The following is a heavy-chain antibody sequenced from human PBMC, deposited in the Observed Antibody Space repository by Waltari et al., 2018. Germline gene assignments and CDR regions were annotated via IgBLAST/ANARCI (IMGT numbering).Heavy chain of an antibody. D-gene: IGHD3-10*01. CDR1: GYTFTGYY. CDR2: IKPNSGGT. CDR3: ARDRGVGFREFDY. Sequence: QVQLVQSGAEVKKPGASVKVSCKASGYTFTGYYMHWVLQAPGQGLAWMGGIKPNSGGTNYAQKLQGRVTMTRDTSSSTAYMELSRLRADDTAVYYCARDRGVGFREFDYWGQGTLVTVSS. J-gene: IGHJ4*02. V-gene: IGHV1-2*02.